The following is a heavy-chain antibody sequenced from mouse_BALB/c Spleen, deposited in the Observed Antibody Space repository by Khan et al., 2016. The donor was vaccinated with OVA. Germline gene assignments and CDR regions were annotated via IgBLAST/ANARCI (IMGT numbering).Heavy chain of an antibody. Sequence: VQLVESGPGLVAPSQSLSITCTVSGFSLNSYGVNWVRQPPGKGLEWLGVIWGDGSTTYYSALKSRLIISKDDSKSQVFLKLISLQTDDTATYYYAKFTPDYYSMDYWGQGTSVTVSS. J-gene: IGHJ4*01. CDR3: AKFTPDYYSMDY. D-gene: IGHD1-1*01. V-gene: IGHV2-3*01. CDR1: GFSLNSYG. CDR2: IWGDGST.